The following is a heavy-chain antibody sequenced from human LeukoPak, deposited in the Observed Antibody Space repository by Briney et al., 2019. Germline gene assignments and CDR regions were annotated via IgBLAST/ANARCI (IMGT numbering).Heavy chain of an antibody. D-gene: IGHD2-2*01. J-gene: IGHJ3*02. V-gene: IGHV1-69*02. CDR3: ARGYCSSTSCYLGYAFDI. CDR1: GGTFSSYT. Sequence: SVKVSCKASGGTFSSYTISWVRQAPGQGLEWMGRIIPILGIANYAQKYQGRVTITADKSTSTAYMELSSLRSEDTAVYYCARGYCSSTSCYLGYAFDIWGQGTMVTVSS. CDR2: IIPILGIA.